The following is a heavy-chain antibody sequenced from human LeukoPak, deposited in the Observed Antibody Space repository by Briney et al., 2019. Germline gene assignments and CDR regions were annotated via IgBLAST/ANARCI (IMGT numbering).Heavy chain of an antibody. CDR3: ARLRERYYYGSGSYYANFDY. CDR1: GGSISSYY. J-gene: IGHJ4*02. Sequence: PSETLSLTCTVSGGSISSYYWSWIRQPAGKGLEWIGRIYTSGSTNYNPSLKSRVTMSVDTSKNQFSLKLSSVTAADTAVYYCARLRERYYYGSGSYYANFDYWGQGTLVTVSS. V-gene: IGHV4-4*07. CDR2: IYTSGST. D-gene: IGHD3-10*01.